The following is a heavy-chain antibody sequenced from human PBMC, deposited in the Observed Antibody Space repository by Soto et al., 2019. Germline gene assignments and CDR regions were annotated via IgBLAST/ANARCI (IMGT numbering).Heavy chain of an antibody. CDR3: ARDRSDYHDY. CDR1: GFTFSDYD. CDR2: TSSSGSTI. Sequence: GGALRLSCAASGFTFSDYDISWIRQAPGKGLEWVSYTSSSGSTIYYADSVKGRFTMSRDNAKNSMYLHMDSLRVEDTAVYYCARDRSDYHDYWGQGTLVTVSS. V-gene: IGHV3-11*01. J-gene: IGHJ4*02.